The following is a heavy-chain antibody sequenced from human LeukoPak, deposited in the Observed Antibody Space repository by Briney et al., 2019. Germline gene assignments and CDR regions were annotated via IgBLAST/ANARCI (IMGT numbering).Heavy chain of an antibody. J-gene: IGHJ3*02. Sequence: SETLSLTCTVSGGSISSYYWSWIRQPPGKGLEWIGYIYYNGSTNYNPSLKSRVTISVDTSKNQFSLKLSSVTAADTAVYYCAAAGVWGSYRYPDAFDIWGQGTMVTVSS. CDR1: GGSISSYY. D-gene: IGHD3-16*02. CDR2: IYYNGST. V-gene: IGHV4-59*08. CDR3: AAAGVWGSYRYPDAFDI.